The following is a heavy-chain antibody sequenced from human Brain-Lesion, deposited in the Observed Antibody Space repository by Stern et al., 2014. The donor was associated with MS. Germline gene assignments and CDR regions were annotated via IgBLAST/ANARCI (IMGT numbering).Heavy chain of an antibody. CDR3: ARGRVVPGFQYYATDV. D-gene: IGHD2-2*01. V-gene: IGHV4-61*02. CDR1: GGSISSGGYY. Sequence: QVQLMQSGPGLVKPSQTLSLSCTVSGGSISSGGYYWSWIRQPAGKGLEWIGRIFNSGSTSYNPSLKSRAPISIEPSQNQFSLRLNSMTAADTAVYYCARGRVVPGFQYYATDVWGQGTTVIVSS. J-gene: IGHJ6*02. CDR2: IFNSGST.